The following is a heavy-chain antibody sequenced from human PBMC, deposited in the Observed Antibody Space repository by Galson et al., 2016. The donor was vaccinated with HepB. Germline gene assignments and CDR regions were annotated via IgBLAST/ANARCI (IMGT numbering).Heavy chain of an antibody. J-gene: IGHJ4*02. CDR2: ISDGGGST. Sequence: SLRLSCAASGFTFNNYAMSWVRQAPGKGLEWVSAISDGGGSTYYANSVQGRFTISRDNSKNTLYLQMNSLRAEDTALYYCAKYLDYYDSSGVDYWGQGTLVTVSS. V-gene: IGHV3-23*01. CDR1: GFTFNNYA. D-gene: IGHD3-22*01. CDR3: AKYLDYYDSSGVDY.